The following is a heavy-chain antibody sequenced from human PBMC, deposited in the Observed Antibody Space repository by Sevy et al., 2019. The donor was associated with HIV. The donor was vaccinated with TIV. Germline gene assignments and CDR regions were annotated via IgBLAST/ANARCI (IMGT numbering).Heavy chain of an antibody. J-gene: IGHJ6*02. D-gene: IGHD3-10*01. Sequence: GGSLRLSCAASGFSFSSYGMHWVRQAPGKGLDWVAVISYDGSNKYYADSVKGRFTISRDNSKNTLYLQMNSLRAEDTAVYYCARDYYGSGSYLVLHYYYYGMDVWGQGTTVTVSS. CDR3: ARDYYGSGSYLVLHYYYYGMDV. CDR2: ISYDGSNK. V-gene: IGHV3-30*19. CDR1: GFSFSSYG.